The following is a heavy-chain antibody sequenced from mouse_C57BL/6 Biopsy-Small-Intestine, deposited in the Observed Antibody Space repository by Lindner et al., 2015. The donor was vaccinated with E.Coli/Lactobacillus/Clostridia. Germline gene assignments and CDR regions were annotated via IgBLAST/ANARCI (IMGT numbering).Heavy chain of an antibody. J-gene: IGHJ2*01. V-gene: IGHV5-6*01. CDR1: GFTFSSYG. D-gene: IGHD2-3*01. Sequence: VQLQESGGDLVKPGGSLKLSCAASGFTFSSYGMSWVRQTPDKRLEWVATISSGGSYTYYPDSVKGRFTISRDNAKNTLYLQMSSLKSEDTAMYYCARPIYDGYHFDYWGQGTTLTVSS. CDR2: ISSGGSYT. CDR3: ARPIYDGYHFDY.